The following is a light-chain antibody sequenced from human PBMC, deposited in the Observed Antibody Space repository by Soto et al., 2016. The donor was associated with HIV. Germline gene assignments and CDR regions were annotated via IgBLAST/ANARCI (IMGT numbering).Light chain of an antibody. CDR3: QVWDSSSSHV. V-gene: IGLV3-21*03. J-gene: IGLJ1*01. CDR2: DDS. Sequence: SYELTQPPSVSVAQERRPGLPGGGNNIGSKSVHWYQQKPGQAPVLVVYDDSDRPSGIPERFSGSNSGNTATLTISRVEAGDEADYYCQVWDSSSSHVFGTGTKVTVL. CDR1: NIGSKS.